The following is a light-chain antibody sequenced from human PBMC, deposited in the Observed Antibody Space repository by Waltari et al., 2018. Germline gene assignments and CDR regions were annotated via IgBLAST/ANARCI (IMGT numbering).Light chain of an antibody. J-gene: IGKJ2*01. CDR1: QSVSNY. Sequence: EIVLTQSPATLSLSPGERATLSCRASQSVSNYLAWYQQKPGQAPSHLIYDASNRTTGIPARCSAIGYGTDFTLTISSLEPEDFAVYYCQQRTNWPPGYTFGQGTKLEIK. CDR3: QQRTNWPPGYT. V-gene: IGKV3-11*01. CDR2: DAS.